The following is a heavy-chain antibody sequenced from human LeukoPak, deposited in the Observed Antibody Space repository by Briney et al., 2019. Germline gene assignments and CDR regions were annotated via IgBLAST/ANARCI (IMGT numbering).Heavy chain of an antibody. CDR3: ARDKHYYDSSNYV. CDR2: INWNGGTT. CDR1: GFTFNDYG. J-gene: IGHJ4*02. Sequence: TGGSLRLSCAASGFTFNDYGMSWVRQGPGKGLEWVSGINWNGGTTGYADSVKGRFTISRDNAKKSLYLQMNSLRAEDTALYYCARDKHYYDSSNYVWGQGTLVTVSS. V-gene: IGHV3-20*04. D-gene: IGHD3-22*01.